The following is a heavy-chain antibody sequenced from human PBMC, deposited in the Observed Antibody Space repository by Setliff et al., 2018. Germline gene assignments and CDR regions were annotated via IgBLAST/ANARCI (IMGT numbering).Heavy chain of an antibody. CDR3: ARVTTDYDFWSGYYSNDAFDI. V-gene: IGHV4-59*11. CDR2: IYYSGST. D-gene: IGHD3-3*01. Sequence: SETLSLTCTVSGGSISSHYWSWIRQPPGKGLEWIGYIYYSGSTNYNPSLKSRVTISVDTSKNQFSLKLSSVTAADTAVYYCARVTTDYDFWSGYYSNDAFDIWGQGTMVTVSS. J-gene: IGHJ3*02. CDR1: GGSISSHY.